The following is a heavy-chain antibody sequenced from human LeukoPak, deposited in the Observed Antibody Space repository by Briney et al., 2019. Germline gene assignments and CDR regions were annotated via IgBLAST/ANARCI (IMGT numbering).Heavy chain of an antibody. Sequence: GASVKVSCKASGGTFSSYAISWVRQAPGQGLEWMGGIIPIFGTANYAQKFQGRVTITADESTSTAYMELSSLRSEDTAVYYCARDYYDILTGYYNVGYFDYWGQGTLVTVSS. CDR1: GGTFSSYA. V-gene: IGHV1-69*13. D-gene: IGHD3-9*01. J-gene: IGHJ4*02. CDR3: ARDYYDILTGYYNVGYFDY. CDR2: IIPIFGTA.